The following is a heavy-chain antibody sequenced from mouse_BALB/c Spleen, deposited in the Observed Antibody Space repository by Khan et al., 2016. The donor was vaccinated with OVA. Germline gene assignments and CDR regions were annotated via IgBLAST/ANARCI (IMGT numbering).Heavy chain of an antibody. CDR3: ARGYFGNSGFAY. Sequence: QLQQAGAELVKPGASVKLSCKTSGYTFTSYWIQWVKQRPGQGLGWIGEIFPGTGTTHYNENFKGKATLTIDTSSTTAYMQLSSLTSEDSAVYFCARGYFGNSGFAYWGQGTLVTVSS. CDR2: IFPGTGTT. D-gene: IGHD2-1*01. J-gene: IGHJ3*01. CDR1: GYTFTSYW. V-gene: IGHV1S132*01.